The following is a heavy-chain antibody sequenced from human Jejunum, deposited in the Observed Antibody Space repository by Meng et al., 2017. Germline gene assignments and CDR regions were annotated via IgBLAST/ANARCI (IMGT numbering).Heavy chain of an antibody. D-gene: IGHD2-21*02. Sequence: QVQVQQWGAGLVKPSETRSLTCAFQGGSFSTYDWSWIRQPPGKGLESLGQIHHSGSINDNPSLKGRVTMSVDTSRSQISLKLNSVTAADTAVYYCRLAYCVSDCGDYWGQGTLVTVSS. CDR2: IHHSGSI. CDR1: GGSFSTYD. J-gene: IGHJ4*02. CDR3: RLAYCVSDCGDY. V-gene: IGHV4-34*01.